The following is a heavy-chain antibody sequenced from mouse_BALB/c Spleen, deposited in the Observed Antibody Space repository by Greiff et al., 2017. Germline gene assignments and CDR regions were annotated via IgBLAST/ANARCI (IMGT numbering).Heavy chain of an antibody. CDR1: GYTFTSYW. J-gene: IGHJ4*01. CDR2: INPSTGYT. V-gene: IGHV1-7*01. Sequence: VKLMESGAELAKPGASVKMSCKASGYTFTSYWMHWVKQRPGQGLEWIGYINPSTGYTEYNQKFKDKATLTADKSSSTAYMQLSSLTSEDSAVYYCARWFYYAMDYWGQGTSVTVSS. CDR3: ARWFYYAMDY. D-gene: IGHD2-3*01.